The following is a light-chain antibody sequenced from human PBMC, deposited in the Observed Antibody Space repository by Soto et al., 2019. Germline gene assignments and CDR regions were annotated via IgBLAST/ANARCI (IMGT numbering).Light chain of an antibody. CDR2: GAS. Sequence: EPVLTQSPGTLSLSPGERATLSCRASPSVSNYLAWYQQKPGQAPRLLIQGASNRTTGIPDRFSGSGSGTDFTLTISRLEPEDFAVYYCQQYGSSPYTFGQGTKLAIK. V-gene: IGKV3-20*01. J-gene: IGKJ2*01. CDR3: QQYGSSPYT. CDR1: PSVSNY.